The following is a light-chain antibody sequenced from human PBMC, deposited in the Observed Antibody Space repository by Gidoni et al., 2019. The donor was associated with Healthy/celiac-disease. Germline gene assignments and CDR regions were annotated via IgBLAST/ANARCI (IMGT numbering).Light chain of an antibody. J-gene: IGKJ4*01. V-gene: IGKV1-5*03. CDR1: QSISNW. Sequence: DIQKTQSPSNLSASVGDRVTITCRDSQSISNWLAWYQQKPGKGPNLLIYEASSLESGVPSRFSGSGSGTEFTLTVSNLQPDDFATYYCQQYNNYPVTFGGGTKVEIK. CDR2: EAS. CDR3: QQYNNYPVT.